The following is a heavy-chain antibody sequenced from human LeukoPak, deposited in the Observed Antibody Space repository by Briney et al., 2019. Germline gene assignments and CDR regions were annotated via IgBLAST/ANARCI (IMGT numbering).Heavy chain of an antibody. CDR3: ARVGTYYRSLDS. V-gene: IGHV4-59*01. D-gene: IGHD3-10*01. J-gene: IGHJ4*02. Sequence: SETLSLTCTVSGGSINDASWNWIRKPPGQGLEWIGYIYHSGGTNYNPSLKSRVTISLDTSKNQFSLKLSSVTAADTAVHYCARVGTYYRSLDSWGQGTLVTVS. CDR2: IYHSGGT. CDR1: GGSINDAS.